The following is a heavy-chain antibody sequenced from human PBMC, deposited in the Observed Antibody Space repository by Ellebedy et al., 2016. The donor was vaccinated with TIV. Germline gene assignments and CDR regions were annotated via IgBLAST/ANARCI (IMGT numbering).Heavy chain of an antibody. CDR3: ATGIADGYSFDH. Sequence: ASVKVSCKVSGYTFTDLSVHWVRQAPGKGPEWMGGVDPEDVEKAYAQKFRGRFTMTEDTSRDTVYMELSSLTSDDTALYFCATGIADGYSFDHWGQGTLVTVSS. D-gene: IGHD5-24*01. CDR1: GYTFTDLS. CDR2: VDPEDVEK. J-gene: IGHJ4*02. V-gene: IGHV1-24*01.